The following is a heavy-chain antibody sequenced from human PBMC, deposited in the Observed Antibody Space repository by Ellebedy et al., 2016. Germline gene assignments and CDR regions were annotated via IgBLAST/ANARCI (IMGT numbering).Heavy chain of an antibody. Sequence: ASVKVSCXASGYTFTSFGISWVRQAPGQGLEWVGWISANNGNTNYAHKLQGRVTMTTDTSTSTAYMELRSLRSDDTAVYYCARGQLDLYNYYYMDVWGKGTTVTVSS. CDR2: ISANNGNT. J-gene: IGHJ6*03. CDR1: GYTFTSFG. V-gene: IGHV1-18*01. D-gene: IGHD1-1*01. CDR3: ARGQLDLYNYYYMDV.